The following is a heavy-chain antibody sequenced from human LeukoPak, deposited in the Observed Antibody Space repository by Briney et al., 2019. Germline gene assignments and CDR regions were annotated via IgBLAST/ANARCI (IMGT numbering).Heavy chain of an antibody. J-gene: IGHJ6*04. CDR2: ISYDGSNK. Sequence: GGSLRLSCAASGFTFSSYDMHWVRQAPGKGLEWVAVISYDGSNKYYADSVKGRFTISRDNSKNTLYLQMNSLRAEDTAVYYCAKVLTVSPPYYYYGMDVWGKGTTVTVSS. D-gene: IGHD2-8*01. V-gene: IGHV3-30*18. CDR1: GFTFSSYD. CDR3: AKVLTVSPPYYYYGMDV.